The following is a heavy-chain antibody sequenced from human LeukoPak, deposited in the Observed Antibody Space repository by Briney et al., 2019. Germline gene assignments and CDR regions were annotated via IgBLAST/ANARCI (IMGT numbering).Heavy chain of an antibody. D-gene: IGHD6-13*01. J-gene: IGHJ3*02. V-gene: IGHV3-30*02. CDR2: IRYDGSKK. CDR1: GFIFSSYG. CDR3: AKVLSGYLDAFDI. Sequence: GGSLRLSCAASGFIFSSYGMHWVRQAPGKGLEWVAFIRYDGSKKYYADSVKGRFTISRDNAKNSLYLQMNSLRAEDTALYYCAKVLSGYLDAFDIWGQGTMVTVSS.